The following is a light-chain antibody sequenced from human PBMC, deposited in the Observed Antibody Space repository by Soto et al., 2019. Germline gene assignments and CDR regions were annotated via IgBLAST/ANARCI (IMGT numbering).Light chain of an antibody. Sequence: EVVLTQSPGTLSLSPGERATLSCRASQSVRSNYLAWYQQKPGQAPRLLIYGASSRATGIPDRFSGSGSATDFTLTISRLDPEDFAVYYCQQYDSSPPGYTFGQGTKLEIK. CDR3: QQYDSSPPGYT. CDR1: QSVRSNY. V-gene: IGKV3-20*01. CDR2: GAS. J-gene: IGKJ2*01.